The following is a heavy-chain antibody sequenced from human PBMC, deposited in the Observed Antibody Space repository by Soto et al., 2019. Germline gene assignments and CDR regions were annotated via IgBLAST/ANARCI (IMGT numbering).Heavy chain of an antibody. Sequence: QVQLVQSGAEVKKPGSSVKVSCKASGGTFSSYAISWVRQAPGQGLEWMGGIIPIFGTANYAQKFQGRVTITADESTSTAYMELSSLRSEDTAVYYWARAQGFGELFEGYYYYGMDVWGQGTTVTVSS. J-gene: IGHJ6*02. CDR2: IIPIFGTA. CDR1: GGTFSSYA. CDR3: ARAQGFGELFEGYYYYGMDV. D-gene: IGHD3-10*01. V-gene: IGHV1-69*12.